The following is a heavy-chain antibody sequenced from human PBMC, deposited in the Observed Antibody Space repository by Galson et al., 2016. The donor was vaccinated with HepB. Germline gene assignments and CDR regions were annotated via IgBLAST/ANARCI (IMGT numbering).Heavy chain of an antibody. V-gene: IGHV3-23*01. J-gene: IGHJ6*02. Sequence: SLRLSCAASGFTFSSFAMTWVRQAPGKGLEWVSSLSGSADKSFYADSLKGRFTISRDNFNNTVFLQMNSLRAEDSAVYFCAKTKYGSGTDYYYGLDVWGQGTLVTVSS. D-gene: IGHD3-10*01. CDR3: AKTKYGSGTDYYYGLDV. CDR1: GFTFSSFA. CDR2: LSGSADKS.